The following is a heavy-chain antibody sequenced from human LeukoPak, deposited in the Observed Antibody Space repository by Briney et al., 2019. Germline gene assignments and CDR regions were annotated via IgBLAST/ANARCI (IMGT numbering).Heavy chain of an antibody. CDR2: MNPNSGNT. Sequence: ASVKVSCKASGYTFTSYDINWVRQATGQGLEWMGWMNPNSGNTGYAQKFQGRVTMTRNTSISTAYMELSSLRSEDTAVYYCARGRYYGSGSYRGMDVWGQGTTVTVSS. V-gene: IGHV1-8*01. CDR1: GYTFTSYD. J-gene: IGHJ6*02. D-gene: IGHD3-10*01. CDR3: ARGRYYGSGSYRGMDV.